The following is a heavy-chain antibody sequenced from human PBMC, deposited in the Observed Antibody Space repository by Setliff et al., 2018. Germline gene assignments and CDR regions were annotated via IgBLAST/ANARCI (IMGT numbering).Heavy chain of an antibody. D-gene: IGHD6-13*01. J-gene: IGHJ4*02. Sequence: ASVKVSCKASGYTFIDYGMSWVRQAPGQSLEWMGWINTHTGNPTYAQGFTGRFVLSLDTSVSTAYLEISSLKAEDTAHYYCATGSLAIAGTGHWGQGTLVTVSS. CDR1: GYTFIDYG. CDR3: ATGSLAIAGTGH. CDR2: INTHTGNP. V-gene: IGHV7-4-1*02.